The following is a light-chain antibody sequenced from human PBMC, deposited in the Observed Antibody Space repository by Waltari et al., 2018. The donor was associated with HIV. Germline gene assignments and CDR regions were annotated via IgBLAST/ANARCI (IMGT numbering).Light chain of an antibody. CDR1: NSDIGKYNL. CDR2: EVT. V-gene: IGLV2-23*02. Sequence: QSALTQPASVSGSPGQSITISCTGTNSDIGKYNLVSWYQQHPGKVPKCFIFEVTTRPSGISHRFSGSKSDNTASLTISGLQAEDEADYYCASYATGNTYVFGTGTSVTVL. CDR3: ASYATGNTYV. J-gene: IGLJ1*01.